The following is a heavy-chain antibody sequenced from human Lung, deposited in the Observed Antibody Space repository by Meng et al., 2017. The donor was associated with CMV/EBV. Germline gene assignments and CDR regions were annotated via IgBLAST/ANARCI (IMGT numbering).Heavy chain of an antibody. J-gene: IGHJ4*02. CDR2: ISSSGSTI. V-gene: IGHV3-11*04. D-gene: IGHD4-11*01. CDR1: GFTFSDYY. CDR3: ARERYSNYVLDY. Sequence: SLKISCAASGFTFSDYYMSWIRQAPGKGLEWVSYISSSGSTIYYADSVKGRFTVSRDNAKNSLYLQMNSLRAEDTAAYYCARERYSNYVLDYWGKGTLVTVSS.